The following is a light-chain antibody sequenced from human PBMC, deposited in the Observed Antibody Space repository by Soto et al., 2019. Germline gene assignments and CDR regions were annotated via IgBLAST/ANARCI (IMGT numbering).Light chain of an antibody. Sequence: QSALTQPRSVSGSPGQSVSISCTGTSSDGGGYTYVSWYQQHPGKAPKVMIYDVTKRPSGVPDRFSGSKSGNTASLTISGLQSEDEADYYCCSYAGRYTYVFGTGTKLTVL. CDR1: SSDGGGYTY. J-gene: IGLJ1*01. CDR3: CSYAGRYTYV. CDR2: DVT. V-gene: IGLV2-11*01.